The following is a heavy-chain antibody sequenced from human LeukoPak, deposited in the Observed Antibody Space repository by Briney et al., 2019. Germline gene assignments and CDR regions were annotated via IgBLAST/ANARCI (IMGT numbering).Heavy chain of an antibody. CDR2: IYPGDSDT. J-gene: IGHJ4*02. D-gene: IGHD2-2*01. V-gene: IGHV5-51*01. CDR1: GYSFTSYW. CDR3: ARRPLDCSSTSCFDY. Sequence: GESLKISCKGSGYSFTSYWIAWVRQMPGKGLEWMGIIYPGDSDTRYSPSFQGQVTISADKSISTAYLQWSSLKASDTAMYYCARRPLDCSSTSCFDYWGQGTLVTVSS.